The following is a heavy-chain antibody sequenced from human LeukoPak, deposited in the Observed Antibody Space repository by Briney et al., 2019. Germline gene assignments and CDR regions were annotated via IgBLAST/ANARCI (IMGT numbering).Heavy chain of an antibody. CDR1: GGSISSGGYY. CDR2: IYYSGST. D-gene: IGHD2-2*01. Sequence: SETLSLTCTVSGGSISSGGYYWSWIRQHPGKGLEWIGYIYYSGSTYYNPSLKSRVTISVDTSKNQFSLKLSSVTAADTALYYCAEAHCGSSSCSRVDYWGQGTLVTVSS. J-gene: IGHJ4*02. CDR3: AEAHCGSSSCSRVDY. V-gene: IGHV4-31*03.